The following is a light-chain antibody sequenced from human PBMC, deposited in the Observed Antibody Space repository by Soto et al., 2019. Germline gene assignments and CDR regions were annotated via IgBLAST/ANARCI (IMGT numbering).Light chain of an antibody. V-gene: IGLV2-18*02. J-gene: IGLJ1*01. CDR1: SSDVGSYDR. CDR2: EVS. Sequence: QSVLTQPPSVSGSPGQSVTISCTGTSSDVGSYDRVSWYLQPPGSAPKLMLYEVSNRPSGVPDRFSGSKSGNTASLTISGLQAEDDGDHYCTSYTPTSAYVFGTGTKLTVL. CDR3: TSYTPTSAYV.